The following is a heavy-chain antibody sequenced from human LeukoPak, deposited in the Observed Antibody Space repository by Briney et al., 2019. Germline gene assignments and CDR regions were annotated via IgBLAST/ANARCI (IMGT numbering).Heavy chain of an antibody. D-gene: IGHD2-15*01. Sequence: GGSLRLSCAASGFTFSIYAMSWVRQAPGKGVDWVSTISGSYGSIYYADSAKGRFTISRDNSNNMLYLQMISLGTEDTAVYYCAKSASGSCSGGSCYLPFDYLGQGTLVTVSS. V-gene: IGHV3-23*01. CDR2: ISGSYGSI. J-gene: IGHJ4*02. CDR3: AKSASGSCSGGSCYLPFDY. CDR1: GFTFSIYA.